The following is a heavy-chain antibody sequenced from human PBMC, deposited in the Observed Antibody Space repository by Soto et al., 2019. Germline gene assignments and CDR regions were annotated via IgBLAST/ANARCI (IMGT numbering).Heavy chain of an antibody. CDR3: ASATAPCWFDP. Sequence: QVRLQESGPGLVKPSQTLSLTCIVSGASISTGGYYSSWIRQHPGKGLELIGYIYHSGTTYYNPSLDSRLSISADSSKNLLSLNPTSVTAADTAIYYCASATAPCWFDPWGQGTLVTVSS. J-gene: IGHJ5*02. CDR1: GASISTGGYY. CDR2: IYHSGTT. D-gene: IGHD1-1*01. V-gene: IGHV4-31*03.